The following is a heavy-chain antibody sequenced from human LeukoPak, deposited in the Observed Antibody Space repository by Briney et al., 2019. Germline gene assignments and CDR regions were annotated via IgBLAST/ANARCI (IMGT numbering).Heavy chain of an antibody. CDR3: ARVGYYYYGMDV. D-gene: IGHD3-16*01. CDR2: IYHSGST. CDR1: GGSISSGGYS. J-gene: IGHJ6*02. V-gene: IGHV4-30-2*01. Sequence: SETLFLTCAVSGGSISSGGYSWSWIRQPPGKGLEWIGYIYHSGSTYYNPSLKSRVTMSVDTSKNQFSLKLSSVTAADTAVYYCARVGYYYYGMDVWGQGTTVTVSS.